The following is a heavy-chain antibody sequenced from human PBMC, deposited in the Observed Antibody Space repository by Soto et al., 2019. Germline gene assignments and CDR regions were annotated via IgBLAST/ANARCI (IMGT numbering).Heavy chain of an antibody. CDR1: GFTFNSFA. J-gene: IGHJ4*02. Sequence: EVQLLESGGGLVQPGGSLRLSCAASGFTFNSFAMSWVRQAPGKGLEWVAAISGGGDTTYYSDSVKGRFTISRDNSKNTLYLEMNSPTAEDSAVYYCAKRTIFGVSRLFDYWGQGTLVTVSS. V-gene: IGHV3-23*01. D-gene: IGHD3-3*01. CDR3: AKRTIFGVSRLFDY. CDR2: ISGGGDTT.